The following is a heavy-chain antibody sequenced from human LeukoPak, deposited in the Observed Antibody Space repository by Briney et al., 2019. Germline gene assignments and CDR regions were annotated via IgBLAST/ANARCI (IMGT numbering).Heavy chain of an antibody. Sequence: PGGSLRLSCAASGFTFISYGMHWVRQAPGKGLEWVAVIWYDGSNQHYADSVKGRFTISRDDSKNMLYMQMNSLRAEDTAVYYYASYSRNQFSYYWGQGTLVTVSS. CDR2: IWYDGSNQ. D-gene: IGHD1-14*01. J-gene: IGHJ4*02. V-gene: IGHV3-33*01. CDR3: ASYSRNQFSYY. CDR1: GFTFISYG.